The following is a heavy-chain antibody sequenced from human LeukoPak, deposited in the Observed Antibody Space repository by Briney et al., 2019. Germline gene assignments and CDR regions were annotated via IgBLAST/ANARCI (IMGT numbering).Heavy chain of an antibody. CDR3: ARSVNYYGSGSYYDTTGP. CDR2: IYYSGST. D-gene: IGHD3-10*01. J-gene: IGHJ5*02. V-gene: IGHV4-59*01. CDR1: GGSISSYY. Sequence: PSETLSLTCTVSGGSISSYYWSCIRQPPGKGLEWIGYIYYSGSTNYNPFLKSRVTISVDTSTNQFSLKLSSVTAADTAVYYCARSVNYYGSGSYYDTTGPWGQGTLATVSS.